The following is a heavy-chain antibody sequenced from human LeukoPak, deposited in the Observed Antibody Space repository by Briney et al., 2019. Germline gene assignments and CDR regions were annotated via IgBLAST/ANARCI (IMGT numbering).Heavy chain of an antibody. CDR3: AREVAYYFDY. CDR2: IIPIFGTA. CDR1: GGTFSSYA. V-gene: IGHV1-69*06. J-gene: IGHJ4*02. Sequence: SVKVSCKASGGTFSSYAISRVRQAPGQGLEWMGGIIPIFGTANYAQKFQGRVTITADKSTSTAYMELSSLRSEDTAVYYCAREVAYYFDYWGQGTLVTVSS.